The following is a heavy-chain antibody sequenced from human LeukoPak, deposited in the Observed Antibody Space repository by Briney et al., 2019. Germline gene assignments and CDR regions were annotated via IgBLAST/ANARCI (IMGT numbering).Heavy chain of an antibody. CDR1: GGSISSGGYS. Sequence: SQTLSLTCAVSGGSISSGGYSWSWIRQPPGKGLEWIGYIYHSGSTYYNPSLKSRVTISVDRSKNQFSLKLSSVIAADTAVYYCARLAYYDSSVPDWGQGTLVTVSS. J-gene: IGHJ4*02. D-gene: IGHD3-22*01. CDR3: ARLAYYDSSVPD. CDR2: IYHSGST. V-gene: IGHV4-30-2*01.